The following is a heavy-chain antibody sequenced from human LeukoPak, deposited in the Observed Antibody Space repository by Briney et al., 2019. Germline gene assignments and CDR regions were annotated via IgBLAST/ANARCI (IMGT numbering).Heavy chain of an antibody. J-gene: IGHJ4*02. D-gene: IGHD1-26*01. CDR3: ARMGRREPVDY. CDR1: GYSLTNGYY. Sequence: PSETLSLTCTVSGYSLTNGYYWGWVRPPPGKGLEWIGCVHYSGTTYYKPSLKRRITIEDTSKNQFSLKLSSVTAGDTAMYYCARMGRREPVDYWGQGMLVTVSS. V-gene: IGHV4-38-2*02. CDR2: VHYSGTT.